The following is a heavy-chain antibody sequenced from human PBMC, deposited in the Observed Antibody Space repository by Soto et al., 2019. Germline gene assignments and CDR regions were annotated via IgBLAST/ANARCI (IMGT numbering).Heavy chain of an antibody. CDR3: ARDVTLWGSYRPDAFDI. CDR2: IYYSGST. Sequence: PSETLSLTCTVSGGSISSYYWSWIRQPPGKGLEWIGYIYYSGSTNYNPSLKSRVTISVDTSKNQFSLKLSSVTAADTAVYYCARDVTLWGSYRPDAFDIWGQGTMVTVSS. CDR1: GGSISSYY. J-gene: IGHJ3*02. D-gene: IGHD3-16*02. V-gene: IGHV4-59*01.